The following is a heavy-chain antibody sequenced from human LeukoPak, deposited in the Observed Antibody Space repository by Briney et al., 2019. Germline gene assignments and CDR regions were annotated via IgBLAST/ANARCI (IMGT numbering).Heavy chain of an antibody. CDR2: IYYSGNT. CDR3: ARVSSAGVVDY. V-gene: IGHV4-59*12. CDR1: GVSLTNYY. D-gene: IGHD6-13*01. J-gene: IGHJ4*02. Sequence: SETLSLTCTVSGVSLTNYYWNWIRQPPGKGLEWIGYIYYSGNTNYNPSLNSRVTISVDTSKNQFSLSLISVTAADTAVYHCARVSSAGVVDYWGQGTLVTVSS.